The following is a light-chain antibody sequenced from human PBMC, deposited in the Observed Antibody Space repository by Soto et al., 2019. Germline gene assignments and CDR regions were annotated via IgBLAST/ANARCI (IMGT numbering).Light chain of an antibody. CDR2: DAS. Sequence: DIQITQSPSALSASVGDRVTITCQASQDISDVLNWYQQQPGKAPKVLIYDASKLQTGVSSRFSGRGSGKDFTFTISSLQPDDSGTYYCQQFYDLPITFGQGTRLEIK. V-gene: IGKV1-33*01. CDR3: QQFYDLPIT. J-gene: IGKJ5*01. CDR1: QDISDV.